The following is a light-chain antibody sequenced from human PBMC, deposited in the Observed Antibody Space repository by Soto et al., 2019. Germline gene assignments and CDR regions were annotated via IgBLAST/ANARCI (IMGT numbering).Light chain of an antibody. CDR3: QQRNSFPIP. V-gene: IGKV1-9*01. J-gene: IGKJ3*01. CDR2: GAS. CDR1: QGIANF. Sequence: IQLTQSPSSLSASVGDRVTISCRASQGIANFLAWYQQKPGKAHKLLIYGASTLQSGVPSRFSGSGSGTDFTLTISSLQDEDFATYCCQQRNSFPIPFGPGTKVDIK.